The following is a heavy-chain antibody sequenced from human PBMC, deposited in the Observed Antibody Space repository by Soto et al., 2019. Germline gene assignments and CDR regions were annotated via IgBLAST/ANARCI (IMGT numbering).Heavy chain of an antibody. D-gene: IGHD6-19*01. V-gene: IGHV3-7*01. CDR1: GFTLRSYW. CDR3: VRDGGTGWHFDS. Sequence: GGSLRLSCVSSGFTLRSYWMNWVRQAPGKGLEWVANTRQDGGQSYLVDSVQGRFTISRDNAKNSVYLQMNSLRAEDTAVYYCVRDGGTGWHFDSWGQGTLVTVSS. CDR2: TRQDGGQS. J-gene: IGHJ4*02.